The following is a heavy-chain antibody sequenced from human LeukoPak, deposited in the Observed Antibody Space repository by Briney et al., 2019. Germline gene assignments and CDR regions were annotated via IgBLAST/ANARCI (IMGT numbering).Heavy chain of an antibody. D-gene: IGHD6-19*01. CDR1: GYTFTSYY. CDR2: INPSSGST. Sequence: ASVKVSCKASGYTFTSYYMHWVRQAPRQGREWMGMINPSSGSTSYAQKFQGRVTMTRDTSPSTVYLELSSLRPQDTAVYYCARGRSVADPPPFDYWGQRTLVTVSS. J-gene: IGHJ4*02. CDR3: ARGRSVADPPPFDY. V-gene: IGHV1-46*01.